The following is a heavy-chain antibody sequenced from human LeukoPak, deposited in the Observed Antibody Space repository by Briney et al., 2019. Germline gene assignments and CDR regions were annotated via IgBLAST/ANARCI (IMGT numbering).Heavy chain of an antibody. D-gene: IGHD3-22*01. CDR1: GYTFTGYH. J-gene: IGHJ5*02. Sequence: ASVKVSCKASGYTFTGYHMHWVRQAPGQGLEWMGWINPNSGGTNYAQKFQGWVTMTRDTSISTAYMELSRLRSDDTAVYYCAREGGARESGYDPNWFDPWGQGTLVTVSS. CDR2: INPNSGGT. CDR3: AREGGARESGYDPNWFDP. V-gene: IGHV1-2*04.